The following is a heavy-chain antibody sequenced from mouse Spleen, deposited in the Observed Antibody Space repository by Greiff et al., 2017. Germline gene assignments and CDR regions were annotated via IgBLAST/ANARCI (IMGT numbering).Heavy chain of an antibody. Sequence: EVQLVESGGGLVKPGGSLKLSCAASGFTFSSYAMSWVRQTPEKRLEWVASISSGGSTYYPDSVKGRFTISRDNARNILYLQMSSLRSEDTAMYYCARGYYDYDGYYFDYWGQGTTLTVSS. CDR1: GFTFSSYA. CDR2: ISSGGST. V-gene: IGHV5-6-5*01. CDR3: ARGYYDYDGYYFDY. D-gene: IGHD2-4*01. J-gene: IGHJ2*01.